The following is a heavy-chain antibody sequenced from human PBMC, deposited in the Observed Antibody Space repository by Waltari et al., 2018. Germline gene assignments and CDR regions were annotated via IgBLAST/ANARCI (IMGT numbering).Heavy chain of an antibody. J-gene: IGHJ6*02. CDR3: ARELDYYYYYGMDV. V-gene: IGHV3-53*01. CDR2: IYSGGST. CDR1: VFTVSSNY. Sequence: EVQLVESGGGLIQPGGSLRLSCAASVFTVSSNYMSWVRQAPGKGLEWVSVIYSGGSTYYADYVMGRFTSSRDNSKNTLYLQMNNLRAEDTAVYYCARELDYYYYYGMDVWGQGTTVTVSS.